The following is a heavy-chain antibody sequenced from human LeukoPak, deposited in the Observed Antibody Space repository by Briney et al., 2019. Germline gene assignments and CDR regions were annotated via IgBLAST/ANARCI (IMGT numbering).Heavy chain of an antibody. Sequence: TGGSLRLSCAASGFTFSSYTMSWVRQVPGKGLEWVSTITTSDGNTYYADSVKGRFTVSRDNSKNTLFLQMNSLRAEDTAVYYWAKDGGLWVSAHLGDPWGRGTLVTVSS. CDR3: AKDGGLWVSAHLGDP. V-gene: IGHV3-23*01. CDR1: GFTFSSYT. J-gene: IGHJ5*02. CDR2: ITTSDGNT. D-gene: IGHD3-16*01.